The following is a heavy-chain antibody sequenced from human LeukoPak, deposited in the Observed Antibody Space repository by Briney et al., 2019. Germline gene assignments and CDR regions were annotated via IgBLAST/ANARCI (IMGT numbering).Heavy chain of an antibody. CDR3: AKGNLVITTAPFDAFDI. D-gene: IGHD3-22*01. Sequence: PGRSLRLSCAASGFTFSSYGMHWVRQAPGKGLEWGAVISYDGSNKYYADSVKGRFTISRDNSKNTLYLQMNSLRAEGTAVYYCAKGNLVITTAPFDAFDIWGQGTMVTVSS. J-gene: IGHJ3*02. CDR2: ISYDGSNK. CDR1: GFTFSSYG. V-gene: IGHV3-30*18.